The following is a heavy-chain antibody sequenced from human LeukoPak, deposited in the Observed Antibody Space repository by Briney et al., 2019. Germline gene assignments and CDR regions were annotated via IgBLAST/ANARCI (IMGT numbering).Heavy chain of an antibody. CDR3: AREYYGSGSYFIYYYYGMDV. V-gene: IGHV4-59*01. CDR1: GGSISSYY. CDR2: IYYSGST. Sequence: SETLSLTCTVSGGSISSYYWSWIRLPPGKGLEWIGYIYYSGSTNYNPSLKSRVTISVDTSKNQFSLKLSSVTAADTAVYYCAREYYGSGSYFIYYYYGMDVWGQGTTVTVS. J-gene: IGHJ6*02. D-gene: IGHD3-10*01.